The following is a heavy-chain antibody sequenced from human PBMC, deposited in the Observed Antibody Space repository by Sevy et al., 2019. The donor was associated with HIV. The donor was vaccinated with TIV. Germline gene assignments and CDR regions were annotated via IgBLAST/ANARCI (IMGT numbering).Heavy chain of an antibody. CDR2: IYYSGST. CDR1: GGSISSYY. V-gene: IGHV4-59*01. J-gene: IGHJ6*03. Sequence: SETLSLTCTVSGGSISSYYWSWIRQPPGKGLEWIGYIYYSGSTNYNPSLKSRVTISVDTSKSQFSLKLSSVTAADTAVYYCARGGPTPGYYYYMDVWGKGTTVTVSS. D-gene: IGHD1-26*01. CDR3: ARGGPTPGYYYYMDV.